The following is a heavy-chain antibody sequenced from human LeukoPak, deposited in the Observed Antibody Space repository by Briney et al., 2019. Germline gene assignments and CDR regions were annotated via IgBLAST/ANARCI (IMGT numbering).Heavy chain of an antibody. V-gene: IGHV4-34*01. CDR2: IDPYGGS. D-gene: IGHD6-13*01. CDR1: AGSFSGYH. Sequence: ASETLSLTCAVYAGSFSGYHWSWIRQNTGKGLEWIGEIDPYGGSNYNPSLKSRVTMSVDTSKNQFSLKLSSVTAADTAVYYCARVSSSWYQDWYFDLWGRGTLVTVSS. J-gene: IGHJ2*01. CDR3: ARVSSSWYQDWYFDL.